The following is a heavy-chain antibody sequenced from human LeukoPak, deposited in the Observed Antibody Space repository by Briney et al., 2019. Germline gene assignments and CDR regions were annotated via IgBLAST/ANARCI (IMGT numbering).Heavy chain of an antibody. J-gene: IGHJ5*02. Sequence: SETLSLTCTVSGGSISSYYWSWIRQPPGKGLEWIGYIYYSGSTDYNPSLKSRVTISVDTSKNQFSLKLSSVTAADTAVYYCARRVEMATTTDWFDPWGQGTLVTVSS. CDR2: IYYSGST. CDR3: ARRVEMATTTDWFDP. CDR1: GGSISSYY. D-gene: IGHD5-24*01. V-gene: IGHV4-59*01.